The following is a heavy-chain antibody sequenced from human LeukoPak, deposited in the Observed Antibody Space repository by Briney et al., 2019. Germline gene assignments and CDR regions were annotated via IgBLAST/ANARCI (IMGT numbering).Heavy chain of an antibody. CDR3: ATDSGELPPGYFDY. CDR2: FDPEDGET. Sequence: PGASVKVSCKVSGYTLTELSMHWVRQAPGKGLEWMGGFDPEDGETIYALKFQGRVTMTEDTSTDTAYMELSSLRSEDTAVYYCATDSGELPPGYFDYWGQGTLVTVSS. V-gene: IGHV1-24*01. J-gene: IGHJ4*02. D-gene: IGHD3-10*01. CDR1: GYTLTELS.